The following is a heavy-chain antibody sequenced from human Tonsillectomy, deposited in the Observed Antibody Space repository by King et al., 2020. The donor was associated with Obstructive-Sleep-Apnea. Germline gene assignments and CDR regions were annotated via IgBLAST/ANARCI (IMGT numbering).Heavy chain of an antibody. Sequence: VQLVESGGGVVQPGRSLRLSCAASGFVFSDYGMHWVRQAPGKGLEWVAVISYDGTYKYFGDSVKGRFTISRDNSKNTVYLQVNSLRAEDTAVYYCAKDPYVWETTYYLDPWGQGTLATVPS. CDR3: AKDPYVWETTYYLDP. CDR2: ISYDGTYK. CDR1: GFVFSDYG. V-gene: IGHV3-30*18. J-gene: IGHJ5*02. D-gene: IGHD3-16*01.